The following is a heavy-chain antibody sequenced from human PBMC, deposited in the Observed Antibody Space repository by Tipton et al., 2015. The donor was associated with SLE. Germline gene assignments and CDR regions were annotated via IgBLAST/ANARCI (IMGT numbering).Heavy chain of an antibody. CDR3: ARGGVTTDYWYFDL. J-gene: IGHJ2*01. D-gene: IGHD4-11*01. CDR2: ITSSSNTL. Sequence: SGFTFSSYSMNWVRQAPGKGLEWVSYITSSSNTLYYADSVKGRFTISRDNSKNTLYLQMGSLRVEDMAVYYCARGGVTTDYWYFDLWGRGTLVIVSS. V-gene: IGHV3-48*01. CDR1: GFTFSSYS.